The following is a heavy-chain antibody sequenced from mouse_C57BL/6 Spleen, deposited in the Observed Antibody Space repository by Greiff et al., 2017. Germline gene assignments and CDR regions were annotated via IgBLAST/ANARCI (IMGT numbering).Heavy chain of an antibody. V-gene: IGHV2-2*01. CDR1: GFSLTSYG. CDR2: IWSGGST. CDR3: ARSYDGYYLPAY. Sequence: VQLQQSGPGLVQPSQSLSITCTVSGFSLTSYGVHWVRQSPGKGLEWLGVIWSGGSTDYNAAFISRLSISKDNSKSQVFFKMNSLQADDTAIYYCARSYDGYYLPAYWGQGTLVTVSA. D-gene: IGHD2-3*01. J-gene: IGHJ3*01.